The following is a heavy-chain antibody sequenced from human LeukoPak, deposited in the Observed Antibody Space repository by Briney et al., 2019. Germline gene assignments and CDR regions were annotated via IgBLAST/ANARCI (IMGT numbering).Heavy chain of an antibody. D-gene: IGHD1-26*01. J-gene: IGHJ6*03. CDR3: ASIGSNYYYYYYMDV. Sequence: SVKVSCNASGGTFSSYAISWVRQAPGQGLEWMGGIIPIFGTANYAQKFQGRVTITADKSTSTAYMELSSLRSEDTAVYYCASIGSNYYYYYYMDVWGKGTTVTVSS. V-gene: IGHV1-69*06. CDR1: GGTFSSYA. CDR2: IIPIFGTA.